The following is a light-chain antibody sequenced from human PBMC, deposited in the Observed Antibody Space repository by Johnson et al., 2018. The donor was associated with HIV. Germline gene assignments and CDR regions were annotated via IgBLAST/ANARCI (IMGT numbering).Light chain of an antibody. CDR2: DNN. CDR3: GTLDSSLSAGRV. J-gene: IGLJ1*01. V-gene: IGLV1-51*01. Sequence: HSVLTQPPSVSAAPGQKVTIACSGSSSNIGNNYVSWYQQLPGTAPKLLIYDNNKRPSGIPDRFSGSKSGTSATLGITGLQTGDEGDYYGGTLDSSLSAGRVFGTGTKVTVL. CDR1: SSNIGNNY.